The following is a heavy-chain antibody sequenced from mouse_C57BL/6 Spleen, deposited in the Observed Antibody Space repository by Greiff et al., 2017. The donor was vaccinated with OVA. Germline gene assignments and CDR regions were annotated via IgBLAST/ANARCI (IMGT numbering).Heavy chain of an antibody. V-gene: IGHV1-64*01. J-gene: IGHJ1*03. D-gene: IGHD1-1*01. CDR1: GYTFTSYW. CDR3: APTVVEGAGYFDV. Sequence: VQLQQSGAELVKPGASVKLSCKASGYTFTSYWMHWVKQRPGQGLEWIGMIHPNSGSTNYNEKFKSKATLTVDKSSSTAYMQLSSLTSEDSAVYYCAPTVVEGAGYFDVWGTGTTVTVSS. CDR2: IHPNSGST.